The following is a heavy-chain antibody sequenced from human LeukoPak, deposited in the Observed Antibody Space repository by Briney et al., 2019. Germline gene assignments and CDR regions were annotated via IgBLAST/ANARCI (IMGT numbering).Heavy chain of an antibody. V-gene: IGHV3-21*01. CDR2: ISSTSNYI. CDR3: ARDLTGVATLDY. CDR1: GFTFSSYN. Sequence: GGSLRLSCAASGFTFSSYNMKWVSQAPGKGLEWVSSISSTSNYIYYADSVKGRFTISRDNAKNSLYLQMNSLRAEDTAVYYCARDLTGVATLDYWGQGTLVTVSS. J-gene: IGHJ4*02. D-gene: IGHD5-12*01.